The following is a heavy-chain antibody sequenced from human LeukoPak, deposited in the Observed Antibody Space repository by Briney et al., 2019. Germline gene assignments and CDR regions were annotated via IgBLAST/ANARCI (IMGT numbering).Heavy chain of an antibody. CDR2: ISGSGGNT. CDR3: AKKSWDNWFDP. D-gene: IGHD6-13*01. CDR1: GFTFSSSA. J-gene: IGHJ5*02. V-gene: IGHV3-23*01. Sequence: GGSLRLSCAASGFTFSSSAMSWVRQAPGKGLEWVSGISGSGGNTYYADSVKGRFTISKDNSKNTLFLQMNSRRAEDTAVYFCAKKSWDNWFDPWGQGTLVTVSS.